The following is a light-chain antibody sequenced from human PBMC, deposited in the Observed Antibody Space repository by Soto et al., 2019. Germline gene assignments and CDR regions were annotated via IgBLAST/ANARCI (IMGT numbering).Light chain of an antibody. CDR3: SSYAGSNDFV. CDR1: SSDVGAYDF. V-gene: IGLV2-8*01. CDR2: EVS. J-gene: IGLJ1*01. Sequence: QSVLTQPPSASGSPGQSATLSCTGTSSDVGAYDFVSWYQQHPGKAPKLVIFEVSKRPSGVPDRFSGSKSGNTASLTVSGLQAEDEADYYCSSYAGSNDFVFGTGTKVTVL.